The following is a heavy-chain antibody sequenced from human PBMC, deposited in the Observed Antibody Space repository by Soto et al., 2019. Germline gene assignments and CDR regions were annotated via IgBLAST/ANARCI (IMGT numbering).Heavy chain of an antibody. CDR2: ISGRGDNT. J-gene: IGHJ4*02. CDR3: AKERTVTTADFDY. D-gene: IGHD4-4*01. V-gene: IGHV3-23*01. CDR1: GFTFSSYG. Sequence: PGGSLRLSCAASGFTFSSYGMSWVRQAPGKGLEWVSSISGRGDNTYYADSVKGRFTISRDNSKNTLYLQMNSLRVEDTAVYYCAKERTVTTADFDYWGQGTLVTVSS.